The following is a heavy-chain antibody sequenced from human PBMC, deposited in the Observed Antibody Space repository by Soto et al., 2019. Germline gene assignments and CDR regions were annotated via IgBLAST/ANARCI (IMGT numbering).Heavy chain of an antibody. CDR2: ISGNGGNT. D-gene: IGHD2-15*01. CDR3: VKVSGYCTGGSCFSYFDY. CDR1: VFTFSHHS. Sequence: PGGSLRLACSGSVFTFSHHSLYWVRQAPGKGLRYVSTISGNGGNTHYAASVRGRFTISRDNSKNTVFLQMSGLGVADSAVYYCVKVSGYCTGGSCFSYFDYWGQGALVTVSS. V-gene: IGHV3-64D*06. J-gene: IGHJ4*02.